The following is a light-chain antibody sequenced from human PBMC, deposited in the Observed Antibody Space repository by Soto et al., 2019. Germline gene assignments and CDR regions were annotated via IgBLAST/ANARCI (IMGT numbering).Light chain of an antibody. CDR1: SSSIGAGYY. J-gene: IGLJ1*01. CDR3: QSYDSSLSGSLV. V-gene: IGLV1-40*01. Sequence: QSVLTQPPSVSGAPGQRVTISCTGSSSSIGAGYYVHWYQQLPGTAPKLLLYGNSNRPSGVPDRFSGSKSGTSASLAITGLQAEDEADYYCQSYDSSLSGSLVFGTGTKVTVL. CDR2: GNS.